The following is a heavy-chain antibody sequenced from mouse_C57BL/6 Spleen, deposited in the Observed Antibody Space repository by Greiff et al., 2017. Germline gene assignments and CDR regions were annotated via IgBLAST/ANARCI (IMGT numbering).Heavy chain of an antibody. Sequence: VQLQQSGPELVKPGASVKMSCKASGYTFTDYNMHWVKQSHGKSLEWIGYINPNNGGTSYNQKFKGKATLTVNNSSSTAYMELRSLTSEDSAVYYCARYGSSHYCAMDYWGQGTSVTVSS. D-gene: IGHD1-1*01. V-gene: IGHV1-22*01. J-gene: IGHJ4*01. CDR2: INPNNGGT. CDR1: GYTFTDYN. CDR3: ARYGSSHYCAMDY.